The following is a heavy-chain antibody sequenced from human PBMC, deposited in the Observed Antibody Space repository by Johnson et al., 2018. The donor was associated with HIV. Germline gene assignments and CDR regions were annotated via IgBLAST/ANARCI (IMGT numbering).Heavy chain of an antibody. CDR3: ATPRGRSPHAFDI. D-gene: IGHD3-16*01. Sequence: VQLVESGGGLIQPGGSLRLSCAASGFTVSSNYMSWVRQAPGKGLEWVSAISGSGGSTYYADSVKGRFTISRDNSKNTLYLQMNSLRAEDTAVYYCATPRGRSPHAFDIWGQGTMVTVSS. CDR1: GFTVSSNY. CDR2: ISGSGGST. V-gene: IGHV3-23*04. J-gene: IGHJ3*02.